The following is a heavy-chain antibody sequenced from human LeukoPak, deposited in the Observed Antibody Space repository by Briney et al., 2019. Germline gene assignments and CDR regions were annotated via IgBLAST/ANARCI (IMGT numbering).Heavy chain of an antibody. J-gene: IGHJ6*03. CDR2: IRYDGSNK. V-gene: IGHV3-30*02. Sequence: GGSPRLSCAASGFTFSSYGMHWVRQAPGKGLEWVAFIRYDGSNKYYADSVKGRFTISRDNSKNTRYLQMNSLRAEDTAVYYCAKDHGSTSWSYMDVWGKGPTVTVS. D-gene: IGHD2-2*01. CDR1: GFTFSSYG. CDR3: AKDHGSTSWSYMDV.